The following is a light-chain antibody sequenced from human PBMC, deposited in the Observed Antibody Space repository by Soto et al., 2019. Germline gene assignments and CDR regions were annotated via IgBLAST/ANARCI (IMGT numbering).Light chain of an antibody. V-gene: IGKV3-11*01. Sequence: EIVMTQYTATLPVSYAERATLSCRASQSVSSNVAWYQQKPGQAPRLLIYDAYNRATGIPPRFSGSGSGTDFTLTISSLEPEDSAVYYCQQRHMWPITFGQGTGLEI. CDR1: QSVSSN. CDR3: QQRHMWPIT. J-gene: IGKJ5*01. CDR2: DAY.